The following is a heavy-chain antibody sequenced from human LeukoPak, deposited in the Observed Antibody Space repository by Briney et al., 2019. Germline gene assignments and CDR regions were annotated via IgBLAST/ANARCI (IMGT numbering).Heavy chain of an antibody. D-gene: IGHD3-3*01. CDR2: IYTSGST. CDR3: ARSRGWSGSQYFDY. CDR1: GGSISSYY. V-gene: IGHV4-4*09. J-gene: IGHJ4*02. Sequence: SETLSLTCTVSGGSISSYYWSWIRQPPGKGLEWIGYIYTSGSTNYNPSLKSRVTISVDTSKNQFSLKLSSVTAADTAVYYCARSRGWSGSQYFDYWGQGTLVTVSS.